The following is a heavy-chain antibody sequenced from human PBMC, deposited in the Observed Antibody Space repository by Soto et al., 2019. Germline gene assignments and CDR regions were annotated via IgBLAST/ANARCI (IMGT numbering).Heavy chain of an antibody. J-gene: IGHJ3*02. D-gene: IGHD3-10*01. CDR3: ARHISGSGCYYRPRGAFDI. Sequence: SETLSLTCTVSGGSISSYYWSWIRQPPGKGLEWIGYIYYSGSTNYNPSLKSRVTISVDTSKNQFSLKLSSVTAADTAVYYCARHISGSGCYYRPRGAFDIWGQGTMVTVSS. V-gene: IGHV4-59*08. CDR1: GGSISSYY. CDR2: IYYSGST.